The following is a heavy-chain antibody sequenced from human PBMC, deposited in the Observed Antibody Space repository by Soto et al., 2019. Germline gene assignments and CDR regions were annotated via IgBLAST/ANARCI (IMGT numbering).Heavy chain of an antibody. CDR2: MNPNSGNT. Sequence: ASVKVSCKASGYTFTSYDINWVRQATGQGLEWMGWMNPNSGNTGYAQKIQGRVTMTRNTSISTAYMELSSLRSEDTAVYYCARAEKKDIVVVPAAMPTFYYYYYMDVWGKGTPVTVSS. D-gene: IGHD2-2*01. J-gene: IGHJ6*03. V-gene: IGHV1-8*01. CDR3: ARAEKKDIVVVPAAMPTFYYYYYMDV. CDR1: GYTFTSYD.